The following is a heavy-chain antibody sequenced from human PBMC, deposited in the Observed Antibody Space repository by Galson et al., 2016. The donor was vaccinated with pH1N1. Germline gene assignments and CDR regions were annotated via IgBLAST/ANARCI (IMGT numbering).Heavy chain of an antibody. CDR3: ARVGAYADYRANKWFDP. Sequence: SLRLSCAASGFTFSGYWMSWVRQAPGKGLEWVANINQEGSEKYYADSVKGRFTISRDNAKNSLYLHMDSLRAEDTAVYYCARVGAYADYRANKWFDPWGQGTLVAVSS. CDR2: INQEGSEK. CDR1: GFTFSGYW. D-gene: IGHD4-17*01. V-gene: IGHV3-7*01. J-gene: IGHJ5*02.